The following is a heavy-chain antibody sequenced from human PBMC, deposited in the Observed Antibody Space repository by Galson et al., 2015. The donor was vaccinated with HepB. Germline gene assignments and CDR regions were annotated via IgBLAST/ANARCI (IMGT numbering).Heavy chain of an antibody. D-gene: IGHD1/OR15-1a*01. J-gene: IGHJ4*02. CDR3: TRDLETRQFDY. CDR2: IRSKANSYAT. V-gene: IGHV3-73*01. CDR1: GFTFSGSA. Sequence: SLRLSCAASGFTFSGSAMHWVRQASGKGLEWVGRIRSKANSYATAYAASVKGRFTISRDDSKNTAYLQMNSLKTEDTAVYYCTRDLETRQFDYWGQGTLVTVSS.